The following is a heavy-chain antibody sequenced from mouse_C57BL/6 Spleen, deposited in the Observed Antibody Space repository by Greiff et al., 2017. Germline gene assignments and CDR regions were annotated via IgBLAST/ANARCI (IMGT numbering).Heavy chain of an antibody. CDR1: GYTFTSYW. CDR3: AAYYDYDRGYAMDY. V-gene: IGHV1-50*01. CDR2: IDPSDSYT. J-gene: IGHJ4*01. D-gene: IGHD2-4*01. Sequence: QVQLQQPGAELVKPGASVKLSCKASGYTFTSYWMQWVKQRPGQGLEWIGEIDPSDSYTSYNQKFKGKATLTVDTSSSTAYMQRSSLTSEDSAVYYCAAYYDYDRGYAMDYWGQGTSVTVSS.